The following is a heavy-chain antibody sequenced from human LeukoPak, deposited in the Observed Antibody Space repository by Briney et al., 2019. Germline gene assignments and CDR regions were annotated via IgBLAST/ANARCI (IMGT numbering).Heavy chain of an antibody. CDR3: ARAMGDYGTWYFDL. CDR1: GYTFTGYY. V-gene: IGHV1-2*04. D-gene: IGHD4-17*01. CDR2: INPNSGGT. Sequence: ASVKVSCKASGYTFTGYYMHWVRQAPGQGLEWMGWINPNSGGTNYAQKFRGWVTMTRDTSISTAYMELSRLRSDDTAVYYCARAMGDYGTWYFDLWGRGTLVTVSS. J-gene: IGHJ2*01.